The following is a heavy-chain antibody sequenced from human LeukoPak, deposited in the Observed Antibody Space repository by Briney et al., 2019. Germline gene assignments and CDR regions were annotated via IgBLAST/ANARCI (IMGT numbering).Heavy chain of an antibody. CDR3: AKDARGYCSGGSCRNMGY. CDR1: GGSGSSHTYY. D-gene: IGHD2-15*01. CDR2: MHYIGSS. V-gene: IGHV4-39*02. Sequence: SETLSLTCTVSGGSGSSHTYYWGWIRQPPGKGLEWIGSMHYIGSSYYHPSLKSRVTISIDTSKNQFSLNLSSVTAADTAVYYCAKDARGYCSGGSCRNMGYWGQGTLVTVSS. J-gene: IGHJ4*02.